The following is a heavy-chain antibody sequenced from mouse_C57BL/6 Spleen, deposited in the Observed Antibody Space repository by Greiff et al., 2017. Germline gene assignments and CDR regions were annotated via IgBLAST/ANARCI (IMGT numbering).Heavy chain of an antibody. V-gene: IGHV1-82*01. CDR3: ARDPYYSNYVGYFDV. D-gene: IGHD2-5*01. Sequence: QVQLQQSGPELVKPGASVKISCKASGYAFSSSWMNWVKQRPGKGLEWIGRIYPGDGDTNYNGKFKGKATLTADKSSSTAYMQLSSLTSEDSAVYFCARDPYYSNYVGYFDVWGTGTTVTVSS. J-gene: IGHJ1*03. CDR1: GYAFSSSW. CDR2: IYPGDGDT.